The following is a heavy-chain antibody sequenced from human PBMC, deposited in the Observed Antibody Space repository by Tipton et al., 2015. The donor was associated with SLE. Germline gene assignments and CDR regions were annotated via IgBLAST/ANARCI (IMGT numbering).Heavy chain of an antibody. J-gene: IGHJ4*02. Sequence: TLSLTCAVSGGSIRRSNWWSWVRQPPGKGLEWIGEIYHSGSTNSNPSLKSRVTISVDKSKNQFSLRLSSVTAADAAVHYCARESVAAAGIDYWGQGTLVAAS. V-gene: IGHV4-4*02. D-gene: IGHD6-13*01. CDR3: ARESVAAAGIDY. CDR1: GGSIRRSNW. CDR2: IYHSGST.